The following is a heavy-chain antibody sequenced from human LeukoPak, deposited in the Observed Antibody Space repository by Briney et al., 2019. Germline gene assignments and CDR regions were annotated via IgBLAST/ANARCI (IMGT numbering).Heavy chain of an antibody. CDR3: AKDLITMVRGSAMDV. CDR1: GFTFSSYA. D-gene: IGHD3-10*01. J-gene: IGHJ6*02. CDR2: ISYDGSNK. V-gene: IGHV3-30-3*01. Sequence: SGGSLRLSCAASGFTFSSYAMSWVRQAPGKGLEWVAVISYDGSNKYYADSVKGRFTISRDNSKNTLYLQMNSLRAEDTAVYYCAKDLITMVRGSAMDVWGQGTTVTVSS.